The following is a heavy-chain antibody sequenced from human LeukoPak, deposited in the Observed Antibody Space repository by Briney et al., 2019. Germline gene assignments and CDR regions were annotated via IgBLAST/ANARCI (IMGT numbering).Heavy chain of an antibody. V-gene: IGHV3-30-3*01. D-gene: IGHD2-15*01. CDR1: GLSFSSHA. J-gene: IGHJ4*02. CDR3: AREIWEAAGGCRFDS. Sequence: PGRSLRLSCAASGLSFSSHAMHWVRQTPGKGLEWVAIISYDGSNKNYGDSVKGRFTISRDNSKNTLDLQMNSLRGEDTAVYYCAREIWEAAGGCRFDSWGQGTLVTVSS. CDR2: ISYDGSNK.